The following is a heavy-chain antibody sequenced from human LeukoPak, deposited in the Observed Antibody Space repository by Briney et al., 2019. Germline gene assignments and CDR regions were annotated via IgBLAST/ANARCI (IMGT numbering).Heavy chain of an antibody. CDR1: GYTFTGYY. D-gene: IGHD3-10*01. V-gene: IGHV1-2*02. Sequence: GASVKVSCKASGYTFTGYYMHWVRQAPGQGLEWTGWINPNSGGTNYAQKFQGRVTMTRDTSISTAYMELSRLRSDGTAVYYCARGVVGSGSYPTDYWGQGTLVTVSS. CDR2: INPNSGGT. CDR3: ARGVVGSGSYPTDY. J-gene: IGHJ4*02.